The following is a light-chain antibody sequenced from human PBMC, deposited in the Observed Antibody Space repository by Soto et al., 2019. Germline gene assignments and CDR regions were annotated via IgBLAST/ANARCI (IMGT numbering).Light chain of an antibody. V-gene: IGKV3-20*01. J-gene: IGKJ3*01. CDR2: GAS. Sequence: EIVLTQSPGTLSLSAGERATLSCRASQTISSNYLAWYQQKPGQAPRLLIFGASYRATGIPDRFSGSGSGTDFTLTISRLEPEDFAVYFCQQYCSSPPAFTFGPGTKVDIK. CDR3: QQYCSSPPAFT. CDR1: QTISSNY.